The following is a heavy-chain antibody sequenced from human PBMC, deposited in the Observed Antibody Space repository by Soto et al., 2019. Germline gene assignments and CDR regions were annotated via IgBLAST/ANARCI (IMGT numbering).Heavy chain of an antibody. CDR1: GFTFSSYG. Sequence: QVQLVESGGGVVQPGRSLRLSCEASGFTFSSYGMHWVRQAPGKGLEWVEVIWYDGSNKYYADSVKGRFTISRDNSKNTLYLQMNSRRAEDTAVYYCARDRAVAGTGRDAFDIWGQGTMVTVSS. CDR2: IWYDGSNK. CDR3: ARDRAVAGTGRDAFDI. J-gene: IGHJ3*02. V-gene: IGHV3-33*01. D-gene: IGHD6-19*01.